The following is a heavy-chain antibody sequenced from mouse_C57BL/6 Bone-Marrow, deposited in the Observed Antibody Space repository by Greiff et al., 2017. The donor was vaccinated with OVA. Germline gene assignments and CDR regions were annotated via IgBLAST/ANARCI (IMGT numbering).Heavy chain of an antibody. CDR3: TRGGLQGAVDY. CDR2: IYPGSGNT. J-gene: IGHJ4*01. D-gene: IGHD2-4*01. V-gene: IGHV1-76*01. CDR1: GYTFTDYY. Sequence: QVQLQQSGAELVRPGASVKLSCKASGYTFTDYYINWVKQRPGQGLEWIARIYPGSGNTYYNEKFKGKATLTAEQSSSTANMHISSLTAEDSTVYFCTRGGLQGAVDYWGQGTSVTVSS.